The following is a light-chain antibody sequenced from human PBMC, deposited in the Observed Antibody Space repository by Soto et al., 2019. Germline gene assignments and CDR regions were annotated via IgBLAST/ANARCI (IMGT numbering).Light chain of an antibody. Sequence: QSVLTQPASVSGSPGQSITISCTGTTSDVGSYNLVSWYQQHPGKAPKLMIFDVSRRPSGVSNRFSGSKSGNTASLTISGLQAEDEADYYCSSYTSSSTTVFGGGTKVTVL. V-gene: IGLV2-14*03. J-gene: IGLJ2*01. CDR1: TSDVGSYNL. CDR3: SSYTSSSTTV. CDR2: DVS.